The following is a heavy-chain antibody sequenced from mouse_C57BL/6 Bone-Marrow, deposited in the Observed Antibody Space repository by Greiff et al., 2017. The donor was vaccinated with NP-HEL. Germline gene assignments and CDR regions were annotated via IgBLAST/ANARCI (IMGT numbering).Heavy chain of an antibody. CDR1: GFTFSDYY. CDR3: ARRGHYSNLYAMDY. CDR2: ISNGGGSN. D-gene: IGHD2-5*01. Sequence: EVQRVESGGGLVQPGGSLKLSCAASGFTFSDYYMYWVRQTPEKRLEWVAYISNGGGSNYYPDTVKGRFTISRDNAKNTLYLQMSRLKSEDTAMYYCARRGHYSNLYAMDYWGQGTSVTVSS. J-gene: IGHJ4*01. V-gene: IGHV5-12*01.